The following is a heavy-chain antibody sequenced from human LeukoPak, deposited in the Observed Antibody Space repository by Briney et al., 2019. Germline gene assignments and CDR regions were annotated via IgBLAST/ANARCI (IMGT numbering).Heavy chain of an antibody. J-gene: IGHJ5*02. V-gene: IGHV3-23*01. Sequence: GGSLRLSCAASGFTFSSYGMSWVRQAPGKGLEWVSAISGSGGSTYYADSVKGRFTISRDNSKNTLYLQMNSLRAEDTAVYYCVTKLGYYDFWSGYPEGWFDPWGQGTLVTVSS. D-gene: IGHD3-3*01. CDR2: ISGSGGST. CDR3: VTKLGYYDFWSGYPEGWFDP. CDR1: GFTFSSYG.